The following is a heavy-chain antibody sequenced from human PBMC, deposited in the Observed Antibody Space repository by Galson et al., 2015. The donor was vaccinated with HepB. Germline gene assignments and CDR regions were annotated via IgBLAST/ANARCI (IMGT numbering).Heavy chain of an antibody. J-gene: IGHJ4*02. CDR1: GGTFSSHA. D-gene: IGHD3-10*01. CDR3: ARGSSSRNFYTPFDY. Sequence: SVKVSCKASGGTFSSHAISWVRQAPGQGLEWMGGIIRIYDTVSYAQKFQGRVTITADESTSTAYMELSSLRSEDTAVYYCARGSSSRNFYTPFDYWGQGTLVTVSS. V-gene: IGHV1-69*13. CDR2: IIRIYDTV.